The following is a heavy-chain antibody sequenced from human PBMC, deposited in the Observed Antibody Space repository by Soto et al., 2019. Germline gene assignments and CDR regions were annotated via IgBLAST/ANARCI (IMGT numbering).Heavy chain of an antibody. V-gene: IGHV3-33*01. D-gene: IGHD5-12*01. CDR2: IWYDGSNK. J-gene: IGHJ4*02. Sequence: GGSLRFSCAASGFTFSSYGMHWVRQAPGKGLEWVAVIWYDGSNKYYADSVKGRFTISRDNSKNTLYLQMNSLRAEDTAVYYCARGRWLQDYYFDYWGQGTLVTVSS. CDR1: GFTFSSYG. CDR3: ARGRWLQDYYFDY.